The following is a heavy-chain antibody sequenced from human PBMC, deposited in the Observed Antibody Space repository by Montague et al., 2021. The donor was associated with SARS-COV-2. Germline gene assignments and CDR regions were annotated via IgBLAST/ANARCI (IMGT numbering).Heavy chain of an antibody. CDR1: GFTFSTHA. V-gene: IGHV3-30*04. J-gene: IGHJ4*02. CDR2: ISYDGVET. Sequence: SLRLSCAASGFTFSTHAMHWVRQAPGKGLEWVAVISYDGVETYYADSVKGRFTISRDNSKNTLYLQMNSLTTEDTAVFSCARRDQYGSGTNGLLQYWGQGILVTVSS. CDR3: ARRDQYGSGTNGLLQY. D-gene: IGHD3-10*01.